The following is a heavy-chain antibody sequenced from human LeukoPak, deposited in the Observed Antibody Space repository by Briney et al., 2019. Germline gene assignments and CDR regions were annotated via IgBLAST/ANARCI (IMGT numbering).Heavy chain of an antibody. CDR1: GYTFTGYY. D-gene: IGHD1-26*01. CDR2: INPNSGGT. J-gene: IGHJ3*01. V-gene: IGHV1-2*02. CDR3: ARDAQWELRAFDV. Sequence: GASVKVSCKASGYTFTGYYMHWVRQAPGQGLEWMGWINPNSGGTNYAQKFEGRVTITADKSTNTTYMEISSLTSDDTAVYYCARDAQWELRAFDVWGRGTMVIVSS.